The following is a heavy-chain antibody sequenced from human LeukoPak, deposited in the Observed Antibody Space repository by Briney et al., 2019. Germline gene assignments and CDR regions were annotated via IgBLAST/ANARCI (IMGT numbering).Heavy chain of an antibody. CDR2: IYYSGST. V-gene: IGHV4-59*01. J-gene: IGHJ3*02. CDR1: GGSISSYY. Sequence: PSETLSLTCTVSGGSISSYYWSWIRQPPGKGLEWIAYIYYSGSTNYNPSLKSRVTISVDTSKNQFSLKLSSVTAADTAVYYCARATLDRGYCGPDAFDIWGQGTMVTVSS. D-gene: IGHD5-12*01. CDR3: ARATLDRGYCGPDAFDI.